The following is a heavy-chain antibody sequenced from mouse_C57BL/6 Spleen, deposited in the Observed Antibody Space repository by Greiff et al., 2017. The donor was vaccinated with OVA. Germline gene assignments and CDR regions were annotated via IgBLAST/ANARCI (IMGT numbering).Heavy chain of an antibody. D-gene: IGHD1-1*01. CDR1: GYTFTSYW. V-gene: IGHV1-64*01. CDR3: ARQEHYYGSRMDWYFDV. J-gene: IGHJ1*03. CDR2: IHPNSGST. Sequence: QVQLQQPGAELVKPGASVKLSCKASGYTFTSYWMHWVKQRPGQGLEWIGMIHPNSGSTNYNEKFKSKATLTVDKSSSTAYMQLSSLTSEDSAVYYCARQEHYYGSRMDWYFDVWGTGTTVTVSS.